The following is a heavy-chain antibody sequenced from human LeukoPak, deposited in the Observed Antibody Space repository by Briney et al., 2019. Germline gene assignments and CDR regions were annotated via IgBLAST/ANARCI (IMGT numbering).Heavy chain of an antibody. J-gene: IGHJ4*02. Sequence: PGGSLRLSCAASGFTFSSYGMHWVRQAPGKGLEWVAVISYDGSNKYYADSVKGRFTISRDNSKNTLYLQMNSLRAEDTAVYYCATHGVVVAATDFDYWGQGTLVTVSS. D-gene: IGHD2-15*01. CDR2: ISYDGSNK. CDR1: GFTFSSYG. CDR3: ATHGVVVAATDFDY. V-gene: IGHV3-30*03.